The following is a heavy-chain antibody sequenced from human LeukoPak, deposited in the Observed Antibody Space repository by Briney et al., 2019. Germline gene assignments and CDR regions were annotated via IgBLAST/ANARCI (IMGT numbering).Heavy chain of an antibody. CDR1: GFTFSSYE. J-gene: IGHJ6*02. Sequence: PGASLRRSFGASGFTFSSYEMNWVRQGPGKGLESVSFISNNGDTITYVDTVKGRLTISRDNAKNSLYLQMNSLRAENTAIYYCARWYCSSTNCHSYYYGMDVWGQGTTVTVSS. V-gene: IGHV3-48*03. CDR2: ISNNGDTI. CDR3: ARWYCSSTNCHSYYYGMDV. D-gene: IGHD2-2*01.